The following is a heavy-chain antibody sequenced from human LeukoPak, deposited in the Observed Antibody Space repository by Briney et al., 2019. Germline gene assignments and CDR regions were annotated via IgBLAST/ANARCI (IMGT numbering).Heavy chain of an antibody. Sequence: GGSLRLSCAASGFTFSSYGMHWVRQAPGKGLEWVAVISYDGSNKYYADSVKGRFTISRDNSKNTLYLQMNSLRAEDTAVYYCANIVGRRDGYNSGAFDIWGQGTMVTVSS. CDR3: ANIVGRRDGYNSGAFDI. V-gene: IGHV3-33*05. J-gene: IGHJ3*02. CDR2: ISYDGSNK. CDR1: GFTFSSYG. D-gene: IGHD5-24*01.